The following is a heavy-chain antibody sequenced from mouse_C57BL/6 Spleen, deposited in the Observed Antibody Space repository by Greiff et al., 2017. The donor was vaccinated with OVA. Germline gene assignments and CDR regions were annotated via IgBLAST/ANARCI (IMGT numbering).Heavy chain of an antibody. V-gene: IGHV1-26*01. J-gene: IGHJ4*01. CDR2: INPNNGGT. CDR1: GYTFTDYY. Sequence: VQLQQSGPELVKPGASVKISCKASGYTFTDYYMNWVKQSHGKSLEWIGDINPNNGGTSYNQKFKGKATLTVDKSSSTAYMELRSLTSEDSAVYYCARANCDGYAMDYWGQGTSVTVSS. D-gene: IGHD4-1*01. CDR3: ARANCDGYAMDY.